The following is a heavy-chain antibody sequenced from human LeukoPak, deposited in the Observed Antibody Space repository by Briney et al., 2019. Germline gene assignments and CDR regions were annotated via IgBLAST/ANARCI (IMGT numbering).Heavy chain of an antibody. CDR2: ISGSGGST. Sequence: GGSLRLSCVASGFSFSSYAMSWVRQAPGKGLEWVSAISGSGGSTYYADSVKGRFTITRGNYENTMHLQQNSLRGEDTAVYYCAKDKYIVVVPADTQDAPFDYWGQRTLVTVSS. J-gene: IGHJ4*01. V-gene: IGHV3-23*01. CDR3: AKDKYIVVVPADTQDAPFDY. CDR1: GFSFSSYA. D-gene: IGHD2-2*01.